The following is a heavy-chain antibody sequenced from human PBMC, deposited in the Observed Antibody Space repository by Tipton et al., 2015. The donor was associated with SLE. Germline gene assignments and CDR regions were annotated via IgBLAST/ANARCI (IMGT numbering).Heavy chain of an antibody. CDR2: INHSGST. CDR1: GGSFSGYY. V-gene: IGHV4-34*01. J-gene: IGHJ3*02. CDR3: ARALGGSSGWYGDAFDI. Sequence: LRLSCAVYGGSFSGYYWSWIRQPPGKGLEWIGEINHSGSTNYNPSLKSRVTISVDTSKNQFSLKLSSVTAADTAVYYCARALGGSSGWYGDAFDIWGQGTTVTVSS. D-gene: IGHD6-19*01.